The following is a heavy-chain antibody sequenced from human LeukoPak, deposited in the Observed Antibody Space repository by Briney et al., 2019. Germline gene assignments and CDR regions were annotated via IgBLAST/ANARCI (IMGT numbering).Heavy chain of an antibody. CDR1: GGSINSYY. J-gene: IGHJ6*03. CDR2: IYTSGST. V-gene: IGHV4-4*09. D-gene: IGHD2-2*01. CDR3: ARSVVVPAARPGHYHYYYMNV. Sequence: PSETLSLTCTVSGGSINSYYWRGIRQPPGKGLEGIGYIYTSGSTNYDPSLKSRVTISVDTSTSQFSLKLSSVTAADTAVYYCARSVVVPAARPGHYHYYYMNVWGKGTTVTVSS.